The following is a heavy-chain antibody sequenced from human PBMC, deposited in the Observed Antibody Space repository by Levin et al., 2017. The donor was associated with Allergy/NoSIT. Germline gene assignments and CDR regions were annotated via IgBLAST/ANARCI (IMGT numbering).Heavy chain of an antibody. V-gene: IGHV4-59*01. CDR1: GGSISPYY. J-gene: IGHJ4*02. D-gene: IGHD3-16*01. CDR2: IFHSGVA. CDR3: ARGERLGPDY. Sequence: SETLSLTCTVSGGSISPYYWSWIRQPPGMGLEWIAYIFHSGVANYNPSLKRRLTVSMDMSKSQFSLHLSSVTAADTAVYYCARGERLGPDYWGQGTLVTVSS.